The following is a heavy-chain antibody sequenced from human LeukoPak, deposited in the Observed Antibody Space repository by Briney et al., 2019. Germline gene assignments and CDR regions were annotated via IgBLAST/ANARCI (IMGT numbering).Heavy chain of an antibody. CDR2: ISFDGGNK. CDR3: ASTRSSDFDY. D-gene: IGHD6-6*01. Sequence: GGSLRLSCGASGFTFSSYGMHWVRQAPGKGLEWVAVISFDGGNKYYADSVKGRFTISRDNSKNTLYLQLNSLRAEDTAVYYCASTRSSDFDYWGQGTLVTVSS. CDR1: GFTFSSYG. V-gene: IGHV3-30*03. J-gene: IGHJ4*02.